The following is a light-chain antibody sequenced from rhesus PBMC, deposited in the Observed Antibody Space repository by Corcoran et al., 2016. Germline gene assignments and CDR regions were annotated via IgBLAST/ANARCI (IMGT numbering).Light chain of an antibody. V-gene: IGKV1-28*03. CDR1: QGISSY. CDR3: LQHNSYPYS. Sequence: DIQMTQSPSSLSASVGDTVTITCRASQGISSYLNWFQQKPGKATKLLIYAASSLERGVPSRFSGSGSGTDFTLTISSLQPEDFAVYYCLQHNSYPYSFGQGTKVEIK. J-gene: IGKJ2*01. CDR2: AAS.